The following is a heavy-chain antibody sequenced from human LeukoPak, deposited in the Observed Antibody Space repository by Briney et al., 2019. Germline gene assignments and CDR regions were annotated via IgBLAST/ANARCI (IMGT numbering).Heavy chain of an antibody. CDR3: ARHEDGGNVDAFDI. J-gene: IGHJ3*02. V-gene: IGHV4-39*01. D-gene: IGHD4-23*01. CDR2: IYYTGST. CDR1: GGSIRRSSYY. Sequence: SETLSLTCTVSGGSIRRSSYYWGWPRQPPGKGLEWIGSIYYTGSTYYNPALKSRITMSIDTSKNQFSLKLSSVTAADTAVYYCARHEDGGNVDAFDIWGQGTMVTVSS.